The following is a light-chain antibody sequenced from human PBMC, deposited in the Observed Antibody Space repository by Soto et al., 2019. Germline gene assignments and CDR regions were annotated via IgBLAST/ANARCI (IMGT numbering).Light chain of an antibody. CDR2: DAS. V-gene: IGKV3-15*01. J-gene: IGKJ4*01. CDR1: QSVKSN. CDR3: QQYHIWLT. Sequence: EVVLTQSPATLSVSPGERGTLSYRASQSVKSNLAWYQQKPGQAPRLLIYDASNRATGIPARFSGSGSGTEFTLTISSLQSEDFAIYYCQQYHIWLTFGGGTKVEIK.